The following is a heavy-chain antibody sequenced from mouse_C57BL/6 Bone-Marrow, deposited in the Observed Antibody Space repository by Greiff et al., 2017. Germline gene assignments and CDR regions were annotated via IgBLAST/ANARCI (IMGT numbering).Heavy chain of an antibody. J-gene: IGHJ4*01. CDR3: AKRGLFITTVVSTYDYAMDY. CDR1: GYTFTSYG. CDR2: IYPRSGNT. V-gene: IGHV1-81*01. D-gene: IGHD1-1*01. Sequence: QVQLQQSGAELARPGASVKLSCKASGYTFTSYGISWVKQRTGQGLEWIGEIYPRSGNTYYNEKFKGKATLTADKSSSTAYMELRSLTSEDSAVYFCAKRGLFITTVVSTYDYAMDYWGQGTSVTVSS.